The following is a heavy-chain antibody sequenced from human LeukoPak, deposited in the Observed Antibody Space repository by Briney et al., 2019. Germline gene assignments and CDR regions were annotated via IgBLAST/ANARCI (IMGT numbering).Heavy chain of an antibody. CDR3: AIWQQLD. J-gene: IGHJ4*02. Sequence: PGXSLRLSCAASGFTFSNAWMSWVRQAPGKGLEWVGRIKSKTDGGTTDYAAAGKGKFTSSRDETKKKMYVQRDSLKTEDTAVYYCAIWQQLDWGQGTLVTVSS. D-gene: IGHD6-13*01. CDR1: GFTFSNAW. CDR2: IKSKTDGGTT. V-gene: IGHV3-15*01.